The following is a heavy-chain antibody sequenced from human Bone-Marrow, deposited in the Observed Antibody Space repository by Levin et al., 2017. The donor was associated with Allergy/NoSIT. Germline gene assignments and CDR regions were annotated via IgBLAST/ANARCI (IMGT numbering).Heavy chain of an antibody. Sequence: SETLSLTCTVSGGSISSTSYYWGWIRQPPGKGLEWIGSIFYSGNTYYNPSLKSRVTISVDTSNNQFSLKLSSVTAADTAVYYCARINIVVVPSANFDYWGQGTLVTVSS. D-gene: IGHD2-2*01. J-gene: IGHJ4*02. V-gene: IGHV4-39*01. CDR1: GGSISSTSYY. CDR2: IFYSGNT. CDR3: ARINIVVVPSANFDY.